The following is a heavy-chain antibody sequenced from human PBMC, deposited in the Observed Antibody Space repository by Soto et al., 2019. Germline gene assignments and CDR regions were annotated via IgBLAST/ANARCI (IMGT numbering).Heavy chain of an antibody. Sequence: EVQLLESGGGLVQPGGSLRLSCAASGFSFRSYVMAWVRQAPGKGLEWVSALADGGVSPYYSDSVKGRFSISRDNSEKALYLQMTSLGVEDTAVYFCAKGSGSSWPYYFDSWGQGTLVTVSP. D-gene: IGHD6-13*01. CDR1: GFSFRSYV. CDR2: LADGGVSP. CDR3: AKGSGSSWPYYFDS. V-gene: IGHV3-23*01. J-gene: IGHJ4*02.